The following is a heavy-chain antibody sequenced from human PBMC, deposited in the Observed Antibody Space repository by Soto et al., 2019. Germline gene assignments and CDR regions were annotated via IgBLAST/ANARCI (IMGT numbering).Heavy chain of an antibody. Sequence: QVQLVESGGGVAQPGRSLRLSCAASGFTFSSYAMHWVRQAPGKGLEWVAVISYDGSNKYYADSVKGRFTNSRDNSKNKLYRQINSLRAEETAVYYCARGPDIVVVPAAIDYYYGMDVWVQGTTVTVSS. CDR2: ISYDGSNK. J-gene: IGHJ6*02. CDR3: ARGPDIVVVPAAIDYYYGMDV. V-gene: IGHV3-30-3*01. CDR1: GFTFSSYA. D-gene: IGHD2-2*02.